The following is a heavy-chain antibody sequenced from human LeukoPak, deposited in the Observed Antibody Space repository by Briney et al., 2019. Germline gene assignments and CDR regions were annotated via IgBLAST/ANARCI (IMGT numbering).Heavy chain of an antibody. CDR1: GFTVSSNY. V-gene: IGHV3-53*01. Sequence: GGSLRLSCAASGFTVSSNYMSWVRQAPGKGLEWVSVIYSGGSTYYADSVKGRFTISRDNSKNTLYLQMNSLRAEDTAVYYCAKDTQVAGYGDYFDYWGQGTLVTVSS. J-gene: IGHJ4*02. CDR3: AKDTQVAGYGDYFDY. CDR2: IYSGGST. D-gene: IGHD4-17*01.